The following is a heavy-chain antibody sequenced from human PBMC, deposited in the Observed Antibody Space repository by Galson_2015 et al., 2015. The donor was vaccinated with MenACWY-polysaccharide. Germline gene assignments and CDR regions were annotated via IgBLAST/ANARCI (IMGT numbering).Heavy chain of an antibody. CDR1: GFTFGSYG. D-gene: IGHD1-1*01. CDR3: AKWGTGLFDY. CDR2: ISYDGSNK. V-gene: IGHV3-30*18. Sequence: SMRLSCAASGFTFGSYGMHWVRQAPGKGLEWVAVISYDGSNKYYADSVKGRFTISRDNSKNTLYLQMNSLRAEDTAVYYCAKWGTGLFDYWGQGTLVTVSS. J-gene: IGHJ4*02.